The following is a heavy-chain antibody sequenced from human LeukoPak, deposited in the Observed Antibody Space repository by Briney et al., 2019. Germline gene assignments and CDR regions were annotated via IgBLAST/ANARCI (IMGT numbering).Heavy chain of an antibody. V-gene: IGHV3-23*01. CDR3: AKAASGHHFGY. Sequence: GGSLRLSCAASGFTFSSYVVSWVRRAPGKGPEWVSGISGSGGNTYYADSVKGRFTISRDNSQNRLYLQMNPLRAEDKAVYYCAKAASGHHFGYWGQGTLVTVSS. CDR1: GFTFSSYV. J-gene: IGHJ4*02. CDR2: ISGSGGNT. D-gene: IGHD5-12*01.